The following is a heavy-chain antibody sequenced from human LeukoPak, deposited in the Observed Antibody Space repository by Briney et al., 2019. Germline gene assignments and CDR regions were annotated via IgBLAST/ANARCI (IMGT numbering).Heavy chain of an antibody. CDR2: ISPGDSDK. V-gene: IGHV5-51*01. CDR3: ARPSYYYDSSGYYGDAFDI. Sequence: GESLKISCKGSGYSFTSYWIGWVRQMPGKGLGWRGIISPGDSDKRYSPSFQGQVTISADKSISTAYLQWSSLKASDSAMYYCARPSYYYDSSGYYGDAFDIWGQGTMVTVSS. J-gene: IGHJ3*02. CDR1: GYSFTSYW. D-gene: IGHD3-22*01.